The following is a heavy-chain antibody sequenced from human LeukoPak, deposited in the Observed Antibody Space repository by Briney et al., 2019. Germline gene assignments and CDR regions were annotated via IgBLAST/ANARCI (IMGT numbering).Heavy chain of an antibody. CDR2: IIPIFGTA. CDR3: ARAGYCSSTSCLPYNWFDP. D-gene: IGHD2-2*01. V-gene: IGHV1-69*13. CDR1: GGTFSSYA. Sequence: ASVKVSCKASGGTFSSYAISGVRQAPGQGLEWMGGIIPIFGTANYAQKFQGRVTITADESTSTAYMELSSLRSEDTAVYYCARAGYCSSTSCLPYNWFDPWGQGTLVTVTS. J-gene: IGHJ5*02.